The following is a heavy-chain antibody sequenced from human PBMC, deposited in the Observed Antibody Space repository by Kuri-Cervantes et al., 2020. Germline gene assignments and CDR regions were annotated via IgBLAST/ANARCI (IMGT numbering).Heavy chain of an antibody. Sequence: GSLRLCCAVSGGTIRTSNWWSWIRQPPGKGLEWIGYIYYSGSTNYNPSLKSRVTISVDTSKNQFSLKLSSVTAADTAVYYCARESVVVTVFDIWGQGTMVTVSS. V-gene: IGHV4-59*01. D-gene: IGHD2-21*02. J-gene: IGHJ3*02. CDR3: ARESVVVTVFDI. CDR2: IYYSGST. CDR1: GGTIRTSNW.